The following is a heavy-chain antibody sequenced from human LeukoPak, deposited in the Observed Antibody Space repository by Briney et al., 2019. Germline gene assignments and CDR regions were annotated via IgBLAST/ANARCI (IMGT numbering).Heavy chain of an antibody. CDR2: INSDGITT. Sequence: PGGSLRLSCAASGFAFSSYWMHWVRQAPGEGLVWVSRINSDGITTSYADSVKGRFTISRDNAKNTLYLQMNSLRAEDTAVYYCAKDGPIIVVVTTFDYWGQGTLVTVSS. J-gene: IGHJ4*02. V-gene: IGHV3-74*01. CDR1: GFAFSSYW. CDR3: AKDGPIIVVVTTFDY. D-gene: IGHD2-21*02.